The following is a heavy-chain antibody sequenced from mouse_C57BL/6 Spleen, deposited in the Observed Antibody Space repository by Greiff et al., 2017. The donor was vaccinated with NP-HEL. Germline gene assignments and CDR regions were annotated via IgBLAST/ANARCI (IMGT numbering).Heavy chain of an antibody. J-gene: IGHJ3*01. Sequence: QVQLQQPGAELVKPGASVMLSCKASGYTFTSYWMHWVKQRPGQGLEWIGMIHPNSGSTNYNEKFKSKATLTVDKSSSTAYMQLSSLTSEDSAVYYCASYGSSFAYWGQGTLVTVSA. D-gene: IGHD1-1*01. V-gene: IGHV1-64*01. CDR1: GYTFTSYW. CDR2: IHPNSGST. CDR3: ASYGSSFAY.